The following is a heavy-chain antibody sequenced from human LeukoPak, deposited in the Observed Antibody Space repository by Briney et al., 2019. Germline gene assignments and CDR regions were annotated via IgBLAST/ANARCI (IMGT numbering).Heavy chain of an antibody. V-gene: IGHV3-23*01. J-gene: IGHJ4*02. CDR1: GFTFSSYA. CDR2: ISGSGAYT. Sequence: GGSLRLSCAASGFTFSSYAMTWVRQAPGKGLEWVSAISGSGAYTYHEDSVKGRFTISRDNSKNTLYLQMNSLRAEDTAVYFCARAGPTVTTAYWGQGTLVTVSS. CDR3: ARAGPTVTTAY. D-gene: IGHD4-17*01.